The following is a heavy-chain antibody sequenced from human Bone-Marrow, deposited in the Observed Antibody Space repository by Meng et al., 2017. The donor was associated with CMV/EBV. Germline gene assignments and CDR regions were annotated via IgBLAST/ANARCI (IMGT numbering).Heavy chain of an antibody. CDR2: ISGSGGST. CDR3: ARARIAVAVPTNDFDY. D-gene: IGHD6-19*01. V-gene: IGHV3-23*01. CDR1: GFTVSSNY. J-gene: IGHJ4*02. Sequence: GGSLRLSCAASGFTVSSNYMSWVRQAPGKGLEWVSAISGSGGSTYYADAVKGRFTISRDNSKNTLYLQMNSLRAEDTAVYYCARARIAVAVPTNDFDYWGQGTLVTVSS.